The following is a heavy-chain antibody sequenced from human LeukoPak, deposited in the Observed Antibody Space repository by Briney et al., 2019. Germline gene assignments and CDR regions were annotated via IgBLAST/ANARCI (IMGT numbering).Heavy chain of an antibody. Sequence: ASVKVSCKVSGYTFTGYGITWVRQAPGQGLEWMGWISAYKGNTNYAQKFQGRVTMTTETSTRTAYMELRSLRSDDAAVYYCARIDLAYGSGTYYSSYFEYWGQGTLVTVSS. J-gene: IGHJ4*02. V-gene: IGHV1-18*01. CDR1: GYTFTGYG. D-gene: IGHD3-10*01. CDR2: ISAYKGNT. CDR3: ARIDLAYGSGTYYSSYFEY.